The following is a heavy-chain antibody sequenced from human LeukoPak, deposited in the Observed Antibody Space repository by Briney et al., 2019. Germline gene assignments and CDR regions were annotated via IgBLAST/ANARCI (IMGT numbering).Heavy chain of an antibody. Sequence: GGSLRLSCAASEFTFSNYVMHWVRQAPGKGLEWVAVISYDGSNKYYADSVKGRFTISRDNSKNTLYLQMNSLRAEDTAVYYCAKTMDILTGYLWSLDYWGQGTLVTVSS. CDR3: AKTMDILTGYLWSLDY. V-gene: IGHV3-30*04. CDR1: EFTFSNYV. J-gene: IGHJ4*02. D-gene: IGHD3-9*01. CDR2: ISYDGSNK.